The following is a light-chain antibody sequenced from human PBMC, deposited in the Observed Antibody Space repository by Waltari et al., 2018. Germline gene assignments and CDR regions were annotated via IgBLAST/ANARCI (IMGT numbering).Light chain of an antibody. CDR1: QSVSSY. J-gene: IGKJ4*01. CDR2: DAS. CDR3: QQRSTWPILT. V-gene: IGKV3-11*01. Sequence: EIVLTQSPATLSLSPGERATLSCRASQSVSSYLGWYQQKPGQAPRLLIYDASTRATGVPGRFSGSGSGTDFTLTISSLEPEEFAIYYCQQRSTWPILTFGGGTKVEIK.